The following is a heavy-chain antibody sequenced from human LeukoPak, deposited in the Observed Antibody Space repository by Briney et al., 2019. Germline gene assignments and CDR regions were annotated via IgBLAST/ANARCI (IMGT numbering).Heavy chain of an antibody. Sequence: PGRSLRLSCVTSGFIFNKNGMHWVRQAPGKGLEWVSYIRKNGGDPYYADSVKSSFTIYRDDSKNTVHLQIRNLRSEDTVVYCCAKDWRSSQDYWGHGTLITVSS. CDR2: IRKNGGDP. CDR1: GFIFNKNG. J-gene: IGHJ4*01. D-gene: IGHD6-6*01. CDR3: AKDWRSSQDY. V-gene: IGHV3-30*02.